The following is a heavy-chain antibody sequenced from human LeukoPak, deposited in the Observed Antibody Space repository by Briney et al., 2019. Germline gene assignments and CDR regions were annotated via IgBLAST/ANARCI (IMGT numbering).Heavy chain of an antibody. V-gene: IGHV4-31*03. D-gene: IGHD2-2*01. CDR3: ARGRLFYCSSTSCYRGWFDP. J-gene: IGHJ5*02. Sequence: PSETLSLTCTVSGGSISSGGYYWSWIRQHPGRGLEWIGYIYYSGSTYYNPSLKSRVTISVDTSKNQFSLKLSSVTAADTAVYYCARGRLFYCSSTSCYRGWFDPWGQGTLVTVSS. CDR1: GGSISSGGYY. CDR2: IYYSGST.